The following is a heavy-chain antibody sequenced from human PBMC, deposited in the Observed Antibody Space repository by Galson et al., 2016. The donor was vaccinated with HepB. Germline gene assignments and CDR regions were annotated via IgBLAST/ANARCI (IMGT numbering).Heavy chain of an antibody. V-gene: IGHV3-30*18. CDR2: ISYDGRHK. Sequence: SLRLSCAASGFTFSSYAMHWVRQAPGKGLEWVAVISYDGRHKYFADSVKGRFTISRDNSKNTLFLQMNSLRTEDTAVYYCAKYYGDYDYLDYWGQGTLVTVSS. D-gene: IGHD4-17*01. CDR3: AKYYGDYDYLDY. J-gene: IGHJ4*02. CDR1: GFTFSSYA.